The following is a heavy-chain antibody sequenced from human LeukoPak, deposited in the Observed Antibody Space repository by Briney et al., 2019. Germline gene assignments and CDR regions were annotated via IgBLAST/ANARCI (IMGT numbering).Heavy chain of an antibody. J-gene: IGHJ4*02. V-gene: IGHV3-48*04. CDR1: GFTFNTYS. Sequence: TGGSLRLSCVASGFTFNTYSMNWFRQAPGKGLEWISYISSSSGTIYYADSVKGRFTISRDNAKNSLYLQVNSLRAEDTAVYYCARGRDLFDCWGRGSLVIVCS. CDR2: ISSSSGTI. CDR3: ARGRDLFDC.